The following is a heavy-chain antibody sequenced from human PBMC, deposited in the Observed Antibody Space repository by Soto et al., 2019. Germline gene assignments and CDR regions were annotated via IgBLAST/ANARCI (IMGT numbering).Heavy chain of an antibody. CDR2: IFSNDEK. Sequence: ESGPTLVNPTETLTLTCTVSGFSLGNARMGVSWIRQPPGKALEWLAHIFSNDEKSYSTSLKSRLTISKDTSKSQVVLTMTNMDPVDTATYYCARIKSYGSGSYFSGKNWFDPWGQGTLVTVSS. J-gene: IGHJ5*02. CDR3: ARIKSYGSGSYFSGKNWFDP. D-gene: IGHD3-10*01. V-gene: IGHV2-26*01. CDR1: GFSLGNARMG.